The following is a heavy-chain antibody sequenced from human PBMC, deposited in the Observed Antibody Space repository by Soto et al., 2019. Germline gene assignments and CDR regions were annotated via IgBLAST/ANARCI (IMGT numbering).Heavy chain of an antibody. CDR1: GGSISSGGYS. D-gene: IGHD3-10*01. V-gene: IGHV4-30-2*01. J-gene: IGHJ6*02. Sequence: PSETLSLTCAVSGGSISSGGYSWSWIRQPPGKGLEWIGYIYHSGSTYYNPSLKSRVTISVDRSKNQFSLKLSSVTAADTAVYYCARGLRYYGSGSSTYYYYGMDVWGQGTTVTVS. CDR3: ARGLRYYGSGSSTYYYYGMDV. CDR2: IYHSGST.